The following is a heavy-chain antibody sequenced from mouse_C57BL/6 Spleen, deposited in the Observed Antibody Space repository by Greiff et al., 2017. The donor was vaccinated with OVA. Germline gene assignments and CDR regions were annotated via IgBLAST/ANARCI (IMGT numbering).Heavy chain of an antibody. J-gene: IGHJ2*01. D-gene: IGHD2-3*01. CDR1: GFTFSDYG. CDR2: ISSGSSTI. V-gene: IGHV5-17*01. Sequence: EVQLVESGGGLVKPGGSLKLSCAASGFTFSDYGMHWVRQAPEKGLEWVAYISSGSSTIYYADTVKGRFPISRDNDKNNLILQMTRLESEDTAMYYCARNPDYDGLIDYWGQGTTLTVSS. CDR3: ARNPDYDGLIDY.